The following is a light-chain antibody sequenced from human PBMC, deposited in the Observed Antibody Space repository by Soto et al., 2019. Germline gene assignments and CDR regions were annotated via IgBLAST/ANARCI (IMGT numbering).Light chain of an antibody. CDR3: QQYGSSAT. CDR2: GAC. CDR1: QSVSSNY. V-gene: IGKV3-20*01. J-gene: IGKJ1*01. Sequence: EIVLTQSPGTLSLSPGERATLSCRASQSVSSNYLAWYQQKPGQAPRLLIDGACNRATGIHDMFSGSGSGTDFTLIISRLEPEDVAVYYCQQYGSSATFGQGTKVDIK.